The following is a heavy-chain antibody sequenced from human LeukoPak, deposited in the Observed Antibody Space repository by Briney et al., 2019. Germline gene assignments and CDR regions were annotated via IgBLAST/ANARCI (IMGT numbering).Heavy chain of an antibody. J-gene: IGHJ3*02. CDR3: AKGAPSMAYLGGGDVFDI. V-gene: IGHV3-23*01. D-gene: IGHD2/OR15-2a*01. CDR1: GFTFSSYA. CDR2: ISGSGGST. Sequence: PGGSLRLSCAASGFTFSSYAMSWVRQAPGKGLEWVSAISGSGGSTYYADSVKGRFTISRDNSKNTLYLQMNSLRAEDTAVYYCAKGAPSMAYLGGGDVFDIWGKGQMVTVSS.